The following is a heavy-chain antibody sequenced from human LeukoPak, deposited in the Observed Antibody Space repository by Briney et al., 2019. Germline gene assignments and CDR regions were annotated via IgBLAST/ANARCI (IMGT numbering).Heavy chain of an antibody. CDR1: GFTFSNYA. CDR2: ISGSGGTT. D-gene: IGHD2/OR15-2a*01. J-gene: IGHJ3*01. V-gene: IGHV3-23*01. Sequence: PGGSLRLSCAASGFTFSNYAMNWVRQAPGKGLEWVSVISGSGGTTYYADSVKGRFTISRDNSKNTLHLQMNSLRAEDTAVYYCAKESNSFDLWGQGIMVTVSS. CDR3: AKESNSFDL.